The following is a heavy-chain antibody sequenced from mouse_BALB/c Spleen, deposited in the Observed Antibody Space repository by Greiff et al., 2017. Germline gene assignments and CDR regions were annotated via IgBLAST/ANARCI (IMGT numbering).Heavy chain of an antibody. D-gene: IGHD2-4*01. Sequence: EVHLVESGGGLVQPGGSRKLSCAASGFTFSSFGMHWVRQAPEKGLEWVAYISSGSSTIYYADTVKGRFTISRDNPKNTLFLQMTSLRSEDTAMYYCARSMITDAMDYWGQGTSVTVSS. J-gene: IGHJ4*01. CDR2: ISSGSSTI. CDR1: GFTFSSFG. V-gene: IGHV5-17*02. CDR3: ARSMITDAMDY.